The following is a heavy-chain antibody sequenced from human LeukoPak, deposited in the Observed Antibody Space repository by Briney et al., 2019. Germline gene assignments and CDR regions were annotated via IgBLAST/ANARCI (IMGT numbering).Heavy chain of an antibody. V-gene: IGHV3-7*01. CDR2: ILQDGSER. CDR1: GFTFSSSW. Sequence: PGGSLRLSCVASGFTFSSSWMGWVRQAPGKGLEWVANILQDGSERYFVDSVKGRFTISRDNAKNSLYLQMNSLTGEDTAVYYSAKGDSTTSGYSDYWGQGTLVTVSS. CDR3: AKGDSTTSGYSDY. D-gene: IGHD3-9*01. J-gene: IGHJ4*02.